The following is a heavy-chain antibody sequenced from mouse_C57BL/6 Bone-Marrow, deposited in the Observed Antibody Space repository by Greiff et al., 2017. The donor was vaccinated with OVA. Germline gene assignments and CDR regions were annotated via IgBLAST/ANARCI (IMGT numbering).Heavy chain of an antibody. Sequence: QVQLKESGAELARPGASVKLSCKASGYTFTSYGISWVKQRTGQGLEWSGEIYPRSGNTYYNEKFKGKATLTADKSSSTAYMELRSLTSEDSAVYFCARCSSDYWGQGTTLTVSS. D-gene: IGHD1-1*01. CDR2: IYPRSGNT. CDR1: GYTFTSYG. CDR3: ARCSSDY. J-gene: IGHJ2*01. V-gene: IGHV1-81*01.